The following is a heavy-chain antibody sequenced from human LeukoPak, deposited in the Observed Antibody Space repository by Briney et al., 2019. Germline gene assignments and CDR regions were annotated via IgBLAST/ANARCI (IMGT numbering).Heavy chain of an antibody. CDR2: ISRDSTTI. CDR1: GFTFSSFH. J-gene: IGHJ4*02. CDR3: ASRHFEN. V-gene: IGHV3-48*04. Sequence: PGGSLRLSCAASGFTFSSFHINWVRQAPGKGLEWLSYISRDSTTIYYADSVKGRFTISRDNAKNSLYLQMNSLRVEDTAVYYCASRHFENWGQGTLVTVSS.